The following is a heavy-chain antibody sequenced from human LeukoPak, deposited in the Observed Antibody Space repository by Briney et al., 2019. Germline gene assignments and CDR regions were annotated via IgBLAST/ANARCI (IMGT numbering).Heavy chain of an antibody. V-gene: IGHV1-8*01. CDR1: GYTFTSYD. CDR3: ARGVGAYCSGGSCYSSSNWFDP. J-gene: IGHJ5*02. Sequence: ASVKVSCKASGYTFTSYDINWVRQATGQGLEWMGWMNPNSGNTGYAQKFQGRVTMTRNTSISTAYMELSSLRSEDTAVYYCARGVGAYCSGGSCYSSSNWFDPWGREPWSPSPQ. D-gene: IGHD2-15*01. CDR2: MNPNSGNT.